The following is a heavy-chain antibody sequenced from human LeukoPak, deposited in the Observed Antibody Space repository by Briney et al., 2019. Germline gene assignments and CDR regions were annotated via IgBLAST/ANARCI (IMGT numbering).Heavy chain of an antibody. CDR2: ISSNGGST. D-gene: IGHD6-13*01. CDR1: GFTFSSYA. Sequence: GGSLRLSCAASGFTFSSYAMHWVRQAPGKGLEYVSAISSNGGSTYYANSVKGRFTISRDNSKNTLYLQMGSLRAEDMAVYYCARVRRIAAAGTLYYFDYWGQGTLVTVSS. CDR3: ARVRRIAAAGTLYYFDY. V-gene: IGHV3-64*01. J-gene: IGHJ4*02.